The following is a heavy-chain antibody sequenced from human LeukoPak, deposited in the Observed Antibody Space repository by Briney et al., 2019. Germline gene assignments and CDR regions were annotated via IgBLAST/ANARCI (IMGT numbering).Heavy chain of an antibody. CDR3: TAMTTFDC. J-gene: IGHJ4*02. V-gene: IGHV3-74*01. Sequence: PGGSLRLACAASGFTFSSYWMHWVRQAPGKGLVWVSRINSDGSSTSYADSVTGRLTIARDNAKTTLSLQLNSLRAEDPAVYYCTAMTTFDCWGQGTLVTVSS. CDR1: GFTFSSYW. CDR2: INSDGSST. D-gene: IGHD4-17*01.